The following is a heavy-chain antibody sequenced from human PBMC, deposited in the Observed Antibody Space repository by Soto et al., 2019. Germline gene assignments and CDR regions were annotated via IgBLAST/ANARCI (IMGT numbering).Heavy chain of an antibody. V-gene: IGHV3-30*18. Sequence: QAGGSLRLSCAASGFTFSSYGMHWVRQAPGKGLEWVAVISYDGSNKYYADSVKGRFTISRDNSKNTLYLQMNSLRAEDTAVYYCAKDPLFDDFWSGSSFDIWGQGTMVTVSS. D-gene: IGHD3-3*01. CDR3: AKDPLFDDFWSGSSFDI. CDR2: ISYDGSNK. CDR1: GFTFSSYG. J-gene: IGHJ3*02.